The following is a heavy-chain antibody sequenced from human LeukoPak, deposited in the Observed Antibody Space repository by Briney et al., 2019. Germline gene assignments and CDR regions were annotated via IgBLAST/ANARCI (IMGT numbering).Heavy chain of an antibody. CDR1: GGSISSYY. CDR2: IYYSGST. CDR3: ARDGRQLHYYDSSGYYYMEAFDI. V-gene: IGHV4-59*12. J-gene: IGHJ3*02. D-gene: IGHD3-22*01. Sequence: SETLSLTCTVSGGSISSYYWSWIRQPPGKGLEWIGYIYYSGSTNYNPSLKSRVTISVDTSKNQFSLKLSSVTAADTAVYYCARDGRQLHYYDSSGYYYMEAFDIWGQGTMVTVSS.